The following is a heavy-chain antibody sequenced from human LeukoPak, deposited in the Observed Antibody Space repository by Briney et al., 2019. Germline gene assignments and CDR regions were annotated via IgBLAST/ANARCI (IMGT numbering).Heavy chain of an antibody. CDR1: GYTFTSYY. V-gene: IGHV1-46*01. CDR3: ARGWWGTDYGWTNWFDP. Sequence: GASVKVSCKASGYTFTSYYVNWVRQAPGQGLEWMGKINPSGGSTNYAPKFQGRVTMTGDTSTSTVYMELSSLRSEDTAVYYCARGWWGTDYGWTNWFDPWGQGTLVTVSS. J-gene: IGHJ5*02. CDR2: INPSGGST. D-gene: IGHD4-17*01.